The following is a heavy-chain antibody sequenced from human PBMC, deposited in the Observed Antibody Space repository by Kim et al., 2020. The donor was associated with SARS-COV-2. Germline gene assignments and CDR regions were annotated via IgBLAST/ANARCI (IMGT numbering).Heavy chain of an antibody. D-gene: IGHD2-15*01. V-gene: IGHV1-18*04. CDR3: AGDYCNGNNCYFFY. J-gene: IGHJ4*02. CDR2: ISGYNANR. CDR1: GYTFINYG. Sequence: ASVKVSCKASGYTFINYGISWVRQAPGQGLEWMGWISGYNANRNYAQNFQARVAMTTDASTSTAYMELRGLRSDDTAVYYCAGDYCNGNNCYFFYWGQGT.